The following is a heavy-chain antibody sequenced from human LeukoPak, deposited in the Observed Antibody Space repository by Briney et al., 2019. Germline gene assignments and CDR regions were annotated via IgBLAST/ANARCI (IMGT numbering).Heavy chain of an antibody. CDR2: IIPFLGTT. V-gene: IGHV1-69*11. CDR3: TIIPNVILFTHYFEY. D-gene: IGHD2-21*01. J-gene: IGHJ4*02. CDR1: GGTFSSYA. Sequence: SVKVSCKASGGTFSSYAISWVRQAPGQGLEWMGRIIPFLGTTNYAQKFQGRVTITADEPTRTAYMELTYVRSDDTAVYYCTIIPNVILFTHYFEYWGQGTLVTVSS.